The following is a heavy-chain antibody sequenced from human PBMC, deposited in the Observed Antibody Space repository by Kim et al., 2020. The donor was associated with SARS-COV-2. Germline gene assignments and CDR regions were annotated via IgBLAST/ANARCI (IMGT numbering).Heavy chain of an antibody. CDR3: ARDRGNDSLDY. J-gene: IGHJ4*02. CDR2: ST. D-gene: IGHD5-12*01. Sequence: STDYADSVKDRFTITRHNSRNTLYLQMNSLRAEDTAMYYCARDRGNDSLDYWGQGTLVTVSS. V-gene: IGHV3-53*04.